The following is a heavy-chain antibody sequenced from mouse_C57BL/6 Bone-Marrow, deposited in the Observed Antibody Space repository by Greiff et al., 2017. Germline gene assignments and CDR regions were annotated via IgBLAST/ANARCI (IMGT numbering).Heavy chain of an antibody. D-gene: IGHD2-12*01. CDR3: ARYYYNAMDY. Sequence: VQLQESGAGLARPGASVKMSCTASGYTFTSYTMPWVRQRPGQGLEWIGYIHPYGGYTKYNQKFKDKATLTADKSSSTDYVQMSSLTSEDSAVYYCARYYYNAMDYWGKGTSVTVSS. CDR1: GYTFTSYT. CDR2: IHPYGGYT. J-gene: IGHJ4*01. V-gene: IGHV1-4*01.